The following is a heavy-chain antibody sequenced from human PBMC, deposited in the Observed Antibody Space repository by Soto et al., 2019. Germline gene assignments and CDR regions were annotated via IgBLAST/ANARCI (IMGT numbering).Heavy chain of an antibody. CDR2: IIPIFGTA. J-gene: IGHJ4*02. CDR3: ARDRSYEQWLVHYY. Sequence: SVKVSCKASGGTFSSYAISWVRQAPGQGLEWMGGIIPIFGTANYAQKFQGRVTSTADESTSTAYMELSSLRSEDTAVYYCARDRSYEQWLVHYYWGQGTLVTVSS. V-gene: IGHV1-69*13. CDR1: GGTFSSYA. D-gene: IGHD6-19*01.